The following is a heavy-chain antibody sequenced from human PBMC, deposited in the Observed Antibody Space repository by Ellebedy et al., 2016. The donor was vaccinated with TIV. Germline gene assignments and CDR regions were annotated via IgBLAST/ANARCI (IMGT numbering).Heavy chain of an antibody. Sequence: GESLKISCAASGFLLDSSVMNWVRQAPGTGLELVANIQKHGGEKYYVDSVKGRFTIARDAPKNSLYLEMSSLTDDDTAVYYCARGGASSSWFWRNWGQGTRVTVSS. V-gene: IGHV3-7*03. CDR1: GFLLDSSV. D-gene: IGHD6-13*01. CDR2: IQKHGGEK. CDR3: ARGGASSSWFWRN. J-gene: IGHJ4*02.